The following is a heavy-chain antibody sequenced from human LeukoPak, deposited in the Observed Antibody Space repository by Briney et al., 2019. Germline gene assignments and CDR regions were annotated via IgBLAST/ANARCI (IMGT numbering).Heavy chain of an antibody. CDR3: ARHHAPTWFGELLSLTRFDA. CDR2: IYYSGST. J-gene: IGHJ5*02. D-gene: IGHD3-10*01. Sequence: SETLSLTCTVSGGSISSSSYYWGWIRQPPGKGLEWIGSIYYSGSTYYNPSLKSRVTISVDTSTNQFSLKLSSVTAADTAVYYCARHHAPTWFGELLSLTRFDAWGQGTLVTVSS. V-gene: IGHV4-39*01. CDR1: GGSISSSSYY.